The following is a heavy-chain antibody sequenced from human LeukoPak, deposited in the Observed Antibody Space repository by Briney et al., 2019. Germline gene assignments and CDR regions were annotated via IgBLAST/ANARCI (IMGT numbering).Heavy chain of an antibody. CDR2: ISSSSSYI. V-gene: IGHV3-21*01. D-gene: IGHD1-26*01. Sequence: SGGSLRLSCAASGFTFSSYSMNWVRQAPGKGLEWVSSISSSSSYIYYADSVKGRFTISRDNAKNSLYLQMNSLRAEDTAVYYCARDPYSGSYSAYYYYYMDVWGKGTTVTVSS. CDR3: ARDPYSGSYSAYYYYYMDV. CDR1: GFTFSSYS. J-gene: IGHJ6*03.